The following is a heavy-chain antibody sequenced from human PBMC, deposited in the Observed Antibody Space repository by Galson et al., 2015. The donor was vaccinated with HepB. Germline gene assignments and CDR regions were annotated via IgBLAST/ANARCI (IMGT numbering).Heavy chain of an antibody. J-gene: IGHJ6*02. CDR3: ARDVYSNGGVGSMDV. D-gene: IGHD4-11*01. CDR2: ISTEGHRQ. CDR1: GFTFSAQG. Sequence: SLRLSCAASGFTFSAQGMHWDRQAPGKGLEWVTFISTEGHRQYYADSVKGRFIISRDNSKNALFMQMNILRLEDTAVYYCARDVYSNGGVGSMDVWGQGTTVTVSS. V-gene: IGHV3-30*03.